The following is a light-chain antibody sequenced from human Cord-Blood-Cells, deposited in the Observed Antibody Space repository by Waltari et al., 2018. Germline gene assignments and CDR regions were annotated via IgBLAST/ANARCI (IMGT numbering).Light chain of an antibody. Sequence: EIVLTQSPGTLSLSPGERATLSCRASQSVSSGYLAWYQQKHGQAPRLLIHGASSRATGIPDRFGGRGSGRDFTLIISRLGPEDFAVYYCQQYGSSRTFGQGTKVEIK. V-gene: IGKV3-20*01. CDR1: QSVSSGY. CDR2: GAS. J-gene: IGKJ1*01. CDR3: QQYGSSRT.